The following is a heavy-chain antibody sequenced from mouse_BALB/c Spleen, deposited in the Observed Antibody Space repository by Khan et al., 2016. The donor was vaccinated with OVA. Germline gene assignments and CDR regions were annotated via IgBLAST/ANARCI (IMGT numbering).Heavy chain of an antibody. CDR3: ASHLTGSFAS. D-gene: IGHD4-1*01. CDR1: GFTFNNYG. CDR2: ISSDGSYT. Sequence: EVELVESGGDLVKPGGSLKLSCAASGFTFNNYGMSWVRQTPDKRLEWVATISSDGSYTYYPDSVKGRFTISRDNVKNTLYLQMNSLKSEDTAMYYCASHLTGSFASWGQGTLVTVSA. V-gene: IGHV5-6*01. J-gene: IGHJ3*01.